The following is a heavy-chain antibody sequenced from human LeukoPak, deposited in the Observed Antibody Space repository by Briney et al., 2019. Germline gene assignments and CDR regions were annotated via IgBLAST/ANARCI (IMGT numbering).Heavy chain of an antibody. D-gene: IGHD3-22*01. CDR3: ARDLDSSREDV. J-gene: IGHJ6*02. V-gene: IGHV1-3*01. CDR1: GYTFINYA. CDR2: INAGNGNT. Sequence: ASVKVSCKASGYTFINYAMHWVRQAPGQRLEWMGWINAGNGNTKYSQKFQGRVTITRDTSASTVYMEPSSLRSEDTAVYYCARDLDSSREDVWGQGTTVTVSS.